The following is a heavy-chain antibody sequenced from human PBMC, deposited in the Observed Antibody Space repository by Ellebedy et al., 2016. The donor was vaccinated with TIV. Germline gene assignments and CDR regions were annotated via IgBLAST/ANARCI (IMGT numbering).Heavy chain of an antibody. CDR3: ARVVWQLPVSYAFDI. D-gene: IGHD2-15*01. V-gene: IGHV4-59*01. J-gene: IGHJ3*02. Sequence: MPSETLSLTCTVSGGSISPYYWRWIRQPPGKGLEWIGYISYSGSTNYNPSLQSRVPISVDASKNQFSLKLTSVTAADTAVYYCARVVWQLPVSYAFDIWGQGTVVTVSS. CDR2: ISYSGST. CDR1: GGSISPYY.